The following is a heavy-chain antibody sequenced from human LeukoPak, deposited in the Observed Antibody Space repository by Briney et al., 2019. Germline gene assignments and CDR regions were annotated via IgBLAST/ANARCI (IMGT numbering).Heavy chain of an antibody. CDR3: AKDSSSSYYFDY. J-gene: IGHJ4*02. D-gene: IGHD6-13*01. V-gene: IGHV1-46*01. Sequence: ASVKVSCKASGYTFTSHYMHWVRQAPGQGLEWMGIINPSGGSTSYAQKFQGRVTMTRDTSTSTVYMELSSLRSEDTGVYYCAKDSSSSYYFDYWGQGTLVTVSS. CDR1: GYTFTSHY. CDR2: INPSGGST.